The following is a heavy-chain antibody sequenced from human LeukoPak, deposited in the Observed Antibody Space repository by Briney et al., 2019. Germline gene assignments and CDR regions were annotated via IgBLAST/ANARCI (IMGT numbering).Heavy chain of an antibody. V-gene: IGHV4-59*01. CDR3: ARVFDSGSQAYFYYMDV. D-gene: IGHD3-10*01. CDR2: IYSSGST. Sequence: SETLSLTCTVSGGSISSYSWNWIRQPPGKGLEWIGYIYSSGSTNYNPSLKSRVTMSVDTSKNQFSLKVSSVTAADTAVYYCARVFDSGSQAYFYYMDVWGKGTTVTISS. J-gene: IGHJ6*03. CDR1: GGSISSYS.